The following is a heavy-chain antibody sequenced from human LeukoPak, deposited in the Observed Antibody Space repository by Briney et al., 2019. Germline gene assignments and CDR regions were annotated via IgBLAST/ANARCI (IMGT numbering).Heavy chain of an antibody. D-gene: IGHD6-13*01. CDR2: IQNHGSDK. V-gene: IGHV3-30*02. Sequence: GGSLRLSCAASGFAFSTYAMHWVRQAPGKGLEWVAFIQNHGSDKYYTDSVKGRFTISRDNAKNSLYLQMNSLRAEDTAVYYCAREGPPYSSSPGGAFDIWGQGTMVTVSS. CDR3: AREGPPYSSSPGGAFDI. J-gene: IGHJ3*02. CDR1: GFAFSTYA.